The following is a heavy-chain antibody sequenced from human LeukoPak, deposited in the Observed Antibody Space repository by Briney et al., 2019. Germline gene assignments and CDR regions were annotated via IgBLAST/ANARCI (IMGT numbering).Heavy chain of an antibody. J-gene: IGHJ4*02. CDR3: ARGAIAAAFDF. D-gene: IGHD6-13*01. CDR1: GYTFNAYY. V-gene: IGHV1-2*02. CDR2: INPNSGGT. Sequence: ASVKVSCTASGYTFNAYYIHWVRQAPGQGLEWMGGINPNSGGTNSAQKFQDRVTMTTDTSIRTAYMDLSRLRSDDTAVHYCARGAIAAAFDFWGQGTLVTVSS.